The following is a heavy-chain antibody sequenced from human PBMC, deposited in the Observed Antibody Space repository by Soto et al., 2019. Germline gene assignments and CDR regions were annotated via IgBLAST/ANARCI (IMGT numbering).Heavy chain of an antibody. CDR1: GFTFSSYA. D-gene: IGHD1-7*01. CDR3: AKDEVWNLGYYYGMDV. Sequence: EVQLLESGGGLVQPGGSLRLSCAASGFTFSSYAMSWVRQAPGKGLEWVSAISGSGGSTYYADSVKGRFTISRDNSKNTLYLQMNSLRAEDTAVYYCAKDEVWNLGYYYGMDVWGQGTTVTVSS. V-gene: IGHV3-23*01. CDR2: ISGSGGST. J-gene: IGHJ6*02.